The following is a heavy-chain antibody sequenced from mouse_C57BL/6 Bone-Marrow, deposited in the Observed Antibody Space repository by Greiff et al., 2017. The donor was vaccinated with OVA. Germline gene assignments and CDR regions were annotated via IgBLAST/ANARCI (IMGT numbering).Heavy chain of an antibody. D-gene: IGHD2-4*01. CDR1: GYTFTSYG. CDR2: IYPRSGNT. CDR3: ARGRLRRGALDY. Sequence: QVQLKQSGAELARPGASVKLSCKASGYTFTSYGISWVKQRTGQGLEWIGEIYPRSGNTYYNEKFKGKATLTADKSSSTAYMELRSLTSEDSAVYICARGRLRRGALDYWGQGTTLTVSS. V-gene: IGHV1-81*01. J-gene: IGHJ2*01.